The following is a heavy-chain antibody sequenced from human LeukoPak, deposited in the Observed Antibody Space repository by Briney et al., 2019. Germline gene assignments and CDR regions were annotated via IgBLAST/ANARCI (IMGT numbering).Heavy chain of an antibody. CDR3: ARDRDCSSTSCRWDYYYYYYMDV. CDR1: GFTFSSYA. V-gene: IGHV3-7*01. J-gene: IGHJ6*03. D-gene: IGHD2-2*01. Sequence: GGSLRLSCAASGFTFSSYAMSWVSQAPGKGLEWVANIKQDGSEKYYVDSVKGRFTISRDNAKNSLYLQMNSLRAEDTAVYYCARDRDCSSTSCRWDYYYYYYMDVWGKGTTVTVSS. CDR2: IKQDGSEK.